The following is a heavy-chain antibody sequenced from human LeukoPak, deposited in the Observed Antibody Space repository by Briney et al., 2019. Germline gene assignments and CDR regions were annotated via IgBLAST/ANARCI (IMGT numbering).Heavy chain of an antibody. J-gene: IGHJ3*02. V-gene: IGHV3-23*01. CDR3: AKDFVVVPAAGDAFHI. CDR2: ISGNAGSI. D-gene: IGHD2-2*01. Sequence: QPGGSLRLSCAASGFTFSNYAMSWVRQAPGKGLEWVSVISGNAGSIYYADSVKGRFTISRDNSMHTLSLQMNSLRAEDTAVYYCAKDFVVVPAAGDAFHIWGQGTMVTVSS. CDR1: GFTFSNYA.